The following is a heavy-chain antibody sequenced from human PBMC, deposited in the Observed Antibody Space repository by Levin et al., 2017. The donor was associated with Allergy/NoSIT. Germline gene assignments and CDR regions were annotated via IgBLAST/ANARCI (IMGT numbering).Heavy chain of an antibody. D-gene: IGHD6-13*01. J-gene: IGHJ4*02. CDR1: GFTFDDYA. CDR2: ISWSSGSI. CDR3: AKASAPGIAATADY. V-gene: IGHV3-9*01. Sequence: GGSLRLSCAASGFTFDDYAMHWVRQAPGKGLEWVSGISWSSGSIDYADSVKGRFTISRDNAKNSLYLQMNSLRPEDTAFYYCAKASAPGIAATADYWGQGTLVTVSS.